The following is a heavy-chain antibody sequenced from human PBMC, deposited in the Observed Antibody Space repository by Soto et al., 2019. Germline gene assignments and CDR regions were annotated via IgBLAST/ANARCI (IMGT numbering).Heavy chain of an antibody. CDR1: GGSFSGYD. V-gene: IGHV4-34*01. D-gene: IGHD3-10*01. J-gene: IGHJ4*02. Sequence: SETLSLTCAVYGGSFSGYDWTWIRQPPGTGLEWIGEINHSGSSNYNPSLKSRVTISVDTSKNQFSLKLTSVTAADTAVYSWPKEKITALFDYWGKGPLVTLPS. CDR3: PKEKITALFDY. CDR2: INHSGSS.